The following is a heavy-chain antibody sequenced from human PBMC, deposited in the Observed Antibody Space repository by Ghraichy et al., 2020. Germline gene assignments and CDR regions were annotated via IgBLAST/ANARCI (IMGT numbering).Heavy chain of an antibody. Sequence: VKVSCKASGGTFSSYAISWVRQAPGQGLEWMGGIIPIFGTANYAQKFQGRVTITADESTSTAYMELSSLRSEDTAVYYCAKIAAAAFYYYYGMDVWGQGTTVTVSS. CDR2: IIPIFGTA. D-gene: IGHD6-13*01. V-gene: IGHV1-69*13. CDR1: GGTFSSYA. J-gene: IGHJ6*02. CDR3: AKIAAAAFYYYYGMDV.